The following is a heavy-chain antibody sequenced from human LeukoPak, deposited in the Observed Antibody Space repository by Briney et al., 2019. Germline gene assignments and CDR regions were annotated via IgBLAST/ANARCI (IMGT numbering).Heavy chain of an antibody. CDR2: IGGSGGST. Sequence: GGSLRLSCAASGFTFSSYAMSWVRQAPGKGLEWVSAIGGSGGSTYYADSVKGRFTISRDNSKNTLYLQMNSLRAEDTAVYYCAKGPPEYCSGGSCHSGRNWIDPWGQGTLVTVSS. CDR3: AKGPPEYCSGGSCHSGRNWIDP. V-gene: IGHV3-23*01. J-gene: IGHJ5*02. CDR1: GFTFSSYA. D-gene: IGHD2-15*01.